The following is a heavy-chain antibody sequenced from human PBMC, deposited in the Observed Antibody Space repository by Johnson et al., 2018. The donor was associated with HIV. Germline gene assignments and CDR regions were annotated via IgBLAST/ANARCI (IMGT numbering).Heavy chain of an antibody. CDR3: AKDRTIIVVVTMDAFDI. CDR1: GFTFSSYG. D-gene: IGHD3-22*01. Sequence: QMLLVESGGGVVQPGRSLRLSCAASGFTFSSYGMHWVRQAPGKGLEWVAVIWYDGSNKYYADSVKGRFTISRDNSKNTLYLQMNSLRAEDTAVYYCAKDRTIIVVVTMDAFDIWGQGTMVTVSS. J-gene: IGHJ3*02. CDR2: IWYDGSNK. V-gene: IGHV3-33*06.